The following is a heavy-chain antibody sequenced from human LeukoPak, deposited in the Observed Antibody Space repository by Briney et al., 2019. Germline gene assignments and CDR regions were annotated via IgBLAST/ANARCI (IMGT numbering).Heavy chain of an antibody. CDR1: GFTFSSYS. J-gene: IGHJ6*02. CDR2: ISSSSSSYI. CDR3: ARETGDYGMDV. V-gene: IGHV3-21*01. Sequence: GGSLRLSCAASGFTFSSYSMNWVRQAPGKGLEWVSSISSSSSSYIYYAASVKGRFTISRDNAKNSLYLQMNSLRAEDTAVYYCARETGDYGMDVWGQGTTVTVSS.